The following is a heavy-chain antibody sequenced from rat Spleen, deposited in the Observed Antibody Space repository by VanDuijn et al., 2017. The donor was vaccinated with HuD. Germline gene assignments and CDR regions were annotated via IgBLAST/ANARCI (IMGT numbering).Heavy chain of an antibody. CDR1: GFTFSNYW. D-gene: IGHD1-2*01. J-gene: IGHJ2*01. CDR3: TRGSSIAAISYFDY. Sequence: EVQLVASGGGLVQPGRSLKLSCVASGFTFSNYWMNWIRQAPGKGLEWVASITNTGGSIYYPDSVEGRFTVSRDNVQNTLYLQMNSLRSEDTATYYCTRGSSIAAISYFDYWGQGAMVTVSS. V-gene: IGHV5-31*01. CDR2: ITNTGGSI.